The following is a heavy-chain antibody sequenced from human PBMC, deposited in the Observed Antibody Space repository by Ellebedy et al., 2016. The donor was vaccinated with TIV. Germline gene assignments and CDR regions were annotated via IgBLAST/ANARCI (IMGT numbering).Heavy chain of an antibody. CDR2: FYPGDSTT. V-gene: IGHV5-51*01. J-gene: IGHJ4*02. CDR1: GYTFSNYW. D-gene: IGHD1-26*01. Sequence: GESLKISCKASGYTFSNYWIGWVRQMPGKGLEWAAIFYPGDSTTRYSPSFQGQVTISADKSISTAYLQWSSLEASDTAMYYCARHDSVGTTSVWGQGTLVTVSS. CDR3: ARHDSVGTTSV.